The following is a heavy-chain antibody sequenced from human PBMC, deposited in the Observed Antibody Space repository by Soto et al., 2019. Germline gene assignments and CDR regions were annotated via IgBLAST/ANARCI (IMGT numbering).Heavy chain of an antibody. J-gene: IGHJ4*02. D-gene: IGHD3-22*01. CDR1: GFTFSDYY. V-gene: IGHV3-11*01. Sequence: QVQLVESGGGLVKPGGSLRLSCATSGFTFSDYYMSWIRQAPGKGLGWVSYISSSDKIIYYADSVKGRFTISRDNGKNSLYQQMNSLRAVDTAVYYCARALGYYDSSGYFDYWGQGTLATVST. CDR2: ISSSDKII. CDR3: ARALGYYDSSGYFDY.